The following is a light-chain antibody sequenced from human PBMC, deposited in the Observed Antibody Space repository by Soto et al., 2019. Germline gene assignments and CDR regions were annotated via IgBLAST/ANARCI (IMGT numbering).Light chain of an antibody. V-gene: IGLV2-14*01. CDR1: SSDVGGYNY. Sequence: QSALTQPASVSGSPGQSITISCTGTSSDVGGYNYVSWYQQHPGKAPKLMIYDVSNRPSGVSNRFSGSKSGNTASLTISGLQDEDEADYYCSSYTSSSILHVVFGGGTKLTVL. J-gene: IGLJ2*01. CDR3: SSYTSSSILHVV. CDR2: DVS.